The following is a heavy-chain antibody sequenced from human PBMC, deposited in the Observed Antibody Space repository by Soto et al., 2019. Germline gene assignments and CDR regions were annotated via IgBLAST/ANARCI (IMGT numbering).Heavy chain of an antibody. CDR3: ARSIVVVTALDY. CDR1: GYTFTSHA. V-gene: IGHV1-3*01. D-gene: IGHD2-21*02. Sequence: AAGKVSCKASGYTFTSHAMHWVRQAPGQRLELMGWINAGNGNTKXSQNFQGRVXITRDASASPSXMELSXLRSEDTAVYYCARSIVVVTALDYWCQGTLVTXSS. J-gene: IGHJ4*02. CDR2: INAGNGNT.